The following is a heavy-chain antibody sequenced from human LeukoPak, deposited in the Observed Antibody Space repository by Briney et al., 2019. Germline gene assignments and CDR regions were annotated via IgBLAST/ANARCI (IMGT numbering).Heavy chain of an antibody. J-gene: IGHJ3*02. CDR3: TREEYISFWSTAGAFDI. Sequence: PGGSLRLSCAASGFTFSSYNLHWVRQAPGKGLEWVAVISKDGGFKYYADSVKGRFTISRDNSKNTFYLQMNSLIIEDTAVYYCTREEYISFWSTAGAFDIWGQGTMVTVSS. D-gene: IGHD6-6*01. CDR1: GFTFSSYN. CDR2: ISKDGGFK. V-gene: IGHV3-30*03.